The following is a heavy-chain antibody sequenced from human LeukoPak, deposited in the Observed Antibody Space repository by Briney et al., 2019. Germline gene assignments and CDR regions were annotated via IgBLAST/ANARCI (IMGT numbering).Heavy chain of an antibody. V-gene: IGHV4-34*01. D-gene: IGHD3-10*01. J-gene: IGHJ4*02. Sequence: SETLSLTCAVYGGSFSGYYWSWIRQPPGKGLEWIGEINHSGSTNYNPSLKSRVTISVDTSKNQFSLKLSSVTAADTAVYYCARPGLYYYGSGSYYNYWGQGTLVTVSS. CDR3: ARPGLYYYGSGSYYNY. CDR2: INHSGST. CDR1: GGSFSGYY.